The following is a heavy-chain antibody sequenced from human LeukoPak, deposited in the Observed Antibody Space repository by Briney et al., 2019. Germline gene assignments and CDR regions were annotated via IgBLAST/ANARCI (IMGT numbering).Heavy chain of an antibody. J-gene: IGHJ4*02. Sequence: PGRSLRLSCAASGFTLSNYGMHWVRQAPGKGLEWVAVIWYDGSHEYYADSVKGRFTISRDNSKNTLFLQMNSLRAEDTAIYYCARDFRSGTFDYWGQGTLVTVSS. D-gene: IGHD6-19*01. CDR1: GFTLSNYG. CDR2: IWYDGSHE. V-gene: IGHV3-33*01. CDR3: ARDFRSGTFDY.